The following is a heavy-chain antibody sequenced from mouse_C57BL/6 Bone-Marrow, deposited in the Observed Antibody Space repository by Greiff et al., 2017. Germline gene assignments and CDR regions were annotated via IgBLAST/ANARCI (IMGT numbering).Heavy chain of an antibody. CDR2: IDPSDSYT. CDR3: ASYDGSDIFAY. Sequence: VQLQQPGAELVMPGASVKLSCKASGYTFTSYWMHWVKQRPGQGLEWIGEIDPSDSYTNYNQKFKGKSTLTVEKSAITSYMQLSSLTSEDAAVYCCASYDGSDIFAYWGRGTLVAVSA. J-gene: IGHJ3*01. CDR1: GYTFTSYW. D-gene: IGHD1-1*02. V-gene: IGHV1-69*01.